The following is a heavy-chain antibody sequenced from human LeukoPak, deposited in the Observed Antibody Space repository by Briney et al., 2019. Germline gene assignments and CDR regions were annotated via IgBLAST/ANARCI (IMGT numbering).Heavy chain of an antibody. V-gene: IGHV3-30*18. CDR1: GFTLSSYG. Sequence: GGSLRFSCAASGFTLSSYGMNGVRQAPGKGLKWVAVISYDGSNKYYADSVKGRFAISRDNSKNTLYLQMNSLRAEDTAVYYCAKESPPMVRGVIPYYFDYWGQGTLVTVSS. J-gene: IGHJ4*02. CDR2: ISYDGSNK. D-gene: IGHD3-10*01. CDR3: AKESPPMVRGVIPYYFDY.